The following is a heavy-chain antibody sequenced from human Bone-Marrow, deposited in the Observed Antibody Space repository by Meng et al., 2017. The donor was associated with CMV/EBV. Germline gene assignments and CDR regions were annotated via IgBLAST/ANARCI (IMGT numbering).Heavy chain of an antibody. J-gene: IGHJ4*02. V-gene: IGHV3-9*01. Sequence: GGSLRLSCAASGFTFDDYVMHWVRQAPGKGLEWVSRINWNGAIVGYAGSVKGRFTISRDNAKNSLFLQMNRLRAEDTALYYCVKENSDYDFFDYWGQGTLVTVSS. CDR3: VKENSDYDFFDY. D-gene: IGHD5-12*01. CDR2: INWNGAIV. CDR1: GFTFDDYV.